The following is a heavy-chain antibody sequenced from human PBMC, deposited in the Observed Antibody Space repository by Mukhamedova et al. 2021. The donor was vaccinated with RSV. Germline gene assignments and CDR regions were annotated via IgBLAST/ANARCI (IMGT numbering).Heavy chain of an antibody. V-gene: IGHV2-26*01. CDR2: IFSNDEK. J-gene: IGHJ4*02. Sequence: HIFSNDEKSYSTSLKSRLTISKDTSKSQVVLTITNMDPVDTATYYCARIQTYSSGWNDLDYWGQGTLVTVSS. D-gene: IGHD6-19*01. CDR3: ARIQTYSSGWNDLDY.